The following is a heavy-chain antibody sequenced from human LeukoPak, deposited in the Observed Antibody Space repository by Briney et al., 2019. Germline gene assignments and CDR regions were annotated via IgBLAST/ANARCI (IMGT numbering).Heavy chain of an antibody. J-gene: IGHJ6*04. V-gene: IGHV3-48*01. CDR2: ISSSSSTI. Sequence: SGGSLRLSCAASGFTFSSYGMTGVRQAPGKGLEWVSYISSSSSTIYYGDSVKGRFTISRDNAKNSLYLQLNSLRAEDTAVYYCAELGITMIGGVWGKGTTVAISS. CDR1: GFTFSSYG. CDR3: AELGITMIGGV. D-gene: IGHD3-10*02.